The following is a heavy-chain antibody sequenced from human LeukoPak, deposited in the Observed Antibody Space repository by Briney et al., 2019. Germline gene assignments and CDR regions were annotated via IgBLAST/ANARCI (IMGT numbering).Heavy chain of an antibody. Sequence: GGSLRLSCAASAFSFSTYSMNWVRQAPGKGLEWVSSISSSSSHIYYADSVKGRFTISRDNAKNSLYLQMNSLRAEDTAVYYCARVKEASAFDIWGQGTMITVSS. CDR3: ARVKEASAFDI. CDR2: ISSSSSHI. J-gene: IGHJ3*02. D-gene: IGHD5-12*01. CDR1: AFSFSTYS. V-gene: IGHV3-21*01.